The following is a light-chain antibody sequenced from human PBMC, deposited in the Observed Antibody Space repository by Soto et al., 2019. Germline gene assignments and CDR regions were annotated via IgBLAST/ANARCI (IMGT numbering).Light chain of an antibody. CDR2: GNS. CDR3: QSYDSSLSQV. V-gene: IGLV1-40*01. J-gene: IGLJ1*01. CDR1: SSNIGAGYD. Sequence: QSVLTQQPSVSGAPGQRVTISCTGSSSNIGAGYDVHWYQQLPGTAPKLLIYGNSNRPSGVPDRFSGSKSGTSASLAITGLQAEDDADYYCQSYDSSLSQVFGTGTKVTVL.